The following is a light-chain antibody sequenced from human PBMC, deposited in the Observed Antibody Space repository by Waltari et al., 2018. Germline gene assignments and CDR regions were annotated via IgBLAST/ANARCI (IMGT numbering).Light chain of an antibody. CDR1: QSVSSN. Sequence: EIVMTLSPATLSVSLGERATLSCRASQSVSSNLAWYQQKPGQAPRLLIYGASTRATGIPARFSGSGSGTEFTLTISSLQSEDFAVYYCEQYNNWPPWTFGQGTKVEIK. CDR3: EQYNNWPPWT. J-gene: IGKJ1*01. CDR2: GAS. V-gene: IGKV3D-15*01.